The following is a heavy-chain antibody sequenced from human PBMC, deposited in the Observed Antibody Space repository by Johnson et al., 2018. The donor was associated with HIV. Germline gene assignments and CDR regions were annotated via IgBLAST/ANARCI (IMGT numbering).Heavy chain of an antibody. D-gene: IGHD6-13*01. V-gene: IGHV3-30*02. Sequence: QVQLVESGGGVVQPGGSLRLSCAASGFTFSSYGMHWVRQAPGKGLEWVAFIRYDGSNKYYADSVKGRFTISRENSKNTLYLQMNSLRAEDTAVYYCARSRVAAALGVNDAFDIWGQGTMVTVSS. J-gene: IGHJ3*02. CDR1: GFTFSSYG. CDR3: ARSRVAAALGVNDAFDI. CDR2: IRYDGSNK.